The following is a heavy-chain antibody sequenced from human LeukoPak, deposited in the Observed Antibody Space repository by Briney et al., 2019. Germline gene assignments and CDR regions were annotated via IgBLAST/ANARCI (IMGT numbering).Heavy chain of an antibody. CDR2: ISSSSSYI. Sequence: GGSLRLSCAASGFTFSSYSMNWVRQAPGKGLEWVSSISSSSSYIYYADSVKGRFTISRDNAKNTLYLQMNSLRAEDTAAYYCAKGYYFDILSGYSSLDSWGQGTLVTVSS. V-gene: IGHV3-21*01. CDR3: AKGYYFDILSGYSSLDS. J-gene: IGHJ4*02. CDR1: GFTFSSYS. D-gene: IGHD3-9*01.